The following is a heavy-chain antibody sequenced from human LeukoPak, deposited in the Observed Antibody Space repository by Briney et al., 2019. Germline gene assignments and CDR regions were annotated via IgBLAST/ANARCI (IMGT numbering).Heavy chain of an antibody. CDR2: ISGSGGGT. J-gene: IGHJ4*02. CDR1: GITLSNYA. V-gene: IGHV3-23*01. D-gene: IGHD3-22*01. CDR3: AKRGVVIRVILVGFHKEAYYFDS. Sequence: GGSLRLSCAVSGITLSNYAMSWVRQAPGKGLEWVAGISGSGGGTHYADSVKGRFTISRDNPKNTLYLQMNNLRAGDTAVYFCAKRGVVIRVILVGFHKEAYYFDSWGQGALVTVSS.